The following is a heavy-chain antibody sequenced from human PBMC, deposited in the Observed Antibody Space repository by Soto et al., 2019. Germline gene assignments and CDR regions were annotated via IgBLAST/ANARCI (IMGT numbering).Heavy chain of an antibody. V-gene: IGHV1-3*01. D-gene: IGHD1-26*01. CDR2: INAGNGNT. J-gene: IGHJ4*02. CDR1: GYTFTSYA. CDR3: ARGAGAYSWSPCGY. Sequence: QVQLVQSGAEVKKPGASVKVSCKASGYTFTSYAMHWVRQAPGQRLEWMGWINAGNGNTKYSQKFQGRVTITRDTSASTGYMELSSLRSEDTAVYYCARGAGAYSWSPCGYWGQGTLVTVSS.